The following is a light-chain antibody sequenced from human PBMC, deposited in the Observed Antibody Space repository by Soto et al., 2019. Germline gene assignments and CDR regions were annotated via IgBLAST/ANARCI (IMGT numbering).Light chain of an antibody. Sequence: QSALTQPASVSGSPGQSITISCTGTRSDVGRYNYVSWYQQHPGKAPKLMIYEVSNRPSGVSNRFSGSKSGNTASLTISGLQAEDEADYYCSSYTSSSLPYVFGTGTKLTVL. CDR3: SSYTSSSLPYV. V-gene: IGLV2-14*01. CDR2: EVS. J-gene: IGLJ1*01. CDR1: RSDVGRYNY.